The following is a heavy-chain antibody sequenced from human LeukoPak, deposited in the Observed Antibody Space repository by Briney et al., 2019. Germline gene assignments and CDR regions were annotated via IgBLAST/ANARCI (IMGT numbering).Heavy chain of an antibody. D-gene: IGHD3-22*01. CDR2: IYYSGST. CDR3: ARDYYDSSGDAFDI. J-gene: IGHJ3*02. Sequence: PSETLSLTCTVSGGSISSYYWSWIRQPPGKGLEWIGYIYYSGSTNYNPSLKSRVTISVDTSKNQFSLKLSSVTAAGTAVYYCARDYYDSSGDAFDIWGQGTMVTVSS. V-gene: IGHV4-59*01. CDR1: GGSISSYY.